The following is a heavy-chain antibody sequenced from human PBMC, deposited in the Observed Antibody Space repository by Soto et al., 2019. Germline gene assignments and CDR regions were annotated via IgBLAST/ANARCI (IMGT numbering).Heavy chain of an antibody. V-gene: IGHV4-4*02. Sequence: QVQLQESGPGLVKPSGTLSLTCAVSGVSISSHDWWTWVRQPPGKGLEWIGESHQSGSTNYNSALESRVTITVDRSKNQFSLKLSSVTVADTAGYYCATRDSSRFYWGQGTLVTVSS. J-gene: IGHJ4*02. CDR3: ATRDSSRFY. CDR1: GVSISSHDW. CDR2: SHQSGST. D-gene: IGHD6-13*01.